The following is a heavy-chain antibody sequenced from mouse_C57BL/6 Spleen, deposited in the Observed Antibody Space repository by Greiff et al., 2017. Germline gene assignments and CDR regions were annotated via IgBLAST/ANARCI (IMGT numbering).Heavy chain of an antibody. J-gene: IGHJ4*01. CDR3: ARGGTGPLYAMDY. V-gene: IGHV1-69*01. CDR1: GYTFTSYW. CDR2: IDTSDSYT. D-gene: IGHD3-3*01. Sequence: QVQLQQPGAELVMPGASVKLSCKASGYTFTSYWMHWVKPRPGPGLEWIGEIDTSDSYTNYNQKFKGKSTLTVDKSSSTAYMQLSSLTSEDSAVYYCARGGTGPLYAMDYWGQGTSVTVSS.